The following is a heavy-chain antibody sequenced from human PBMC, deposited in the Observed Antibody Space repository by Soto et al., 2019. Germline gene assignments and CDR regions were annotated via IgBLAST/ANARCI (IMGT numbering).Heavy chain of an antibody. V-gene: IGHV4-30-2*02. CDR2: NYHTGRT. CDR1: GVSISSGGYS. CDR3: ARDFAYFDS. Sequence: SETLSLTCVVSGVSISSGGYSWSWIRQPPGKGLEWIGNNYHTGRTSYNPSLKSRVSISMDTSKNQFSLNLDSVTAAETAVYFCARDFAYFDSWGQGTLVTVSS. J-gene: IGHJ4*02. D-gene: IGHD3-3*01.